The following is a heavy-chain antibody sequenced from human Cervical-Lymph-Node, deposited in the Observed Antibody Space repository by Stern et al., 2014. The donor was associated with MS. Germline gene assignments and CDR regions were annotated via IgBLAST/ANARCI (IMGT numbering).Heavy chain of an antibody. J-gene: IGHJ6*02. CDR3: ARDHFTTSLDV. D-gene: IGHD2-2*01. Sequence: VQLVESGPGLVKPSQTLSLTCTVSGGSISSDNYYWTWIRQHPGKGLEWIGHIYYSGTTYYNPSLKSRVSIQVATSKNLFSLRLSSVTAADTAVYYCARDHFTTSLDVWGHGTTVTVS. V-gene: IGHV4-31*03. CDR1: GGSISSDNYY. CDR2: IYYSGTT.